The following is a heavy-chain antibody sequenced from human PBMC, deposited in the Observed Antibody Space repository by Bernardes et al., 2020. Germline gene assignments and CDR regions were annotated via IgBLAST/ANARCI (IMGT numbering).Heavy chain of an antibody. V-gene: IGHV4-59*01. CDR3: ARETVLLRGDWYFDL. CDR1: GASISGYF. D-gene: IGHD3-10*01. CDR2: IDHSGST. Sequence: LSLTCTVSGASISGYFWSWIRQPPGKGLEWIAYIDHSGSTRYNPSLKSRVTTSLDTSKNQFSLKLSSVTAADTAVYYCARETVLLRGDWYFDLWGRGTLVSVSS. J-gene: IGHJ2*01.